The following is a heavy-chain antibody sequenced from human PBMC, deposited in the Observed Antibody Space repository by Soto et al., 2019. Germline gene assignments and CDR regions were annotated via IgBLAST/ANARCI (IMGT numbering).Heavy chain of an antibody. D-gene: IGHD2-15*01. J-gene: IGHJ6*02. V-gene: IGHV3-73*01. CDR1: GFTFSCSA. Sequence: GGSLRLSCAASGFTFSCSAMHWVRQASGKGLEWVGRIRSKANSYATAYAASVKGRFTISRDDSKNTAYLQMNSLKTEDTAVYYCTRPRYXSGGSCPRGYYYYGMDVWGQGTTVTVSS. CDR3: TRPRYXSGGSCPRGYYYYGMDV. CDR2: IRSKANSYAT.